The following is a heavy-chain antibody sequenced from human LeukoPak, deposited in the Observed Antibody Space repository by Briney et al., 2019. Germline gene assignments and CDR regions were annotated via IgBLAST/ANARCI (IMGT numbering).Heavy chain of an antibody. D-gene: IGHD6-13*01. CDR2: INTNTGNP. V-gene: IGHV7-4-1*02. CDR3: ARGDPSSSWYYFDY. J-gene: IGHJ4*02. CDR1: GYTFTSYA. Sequence: ASVKVSCKASGYTFTSYAMNWVRQAPGQGLEWMGWINTNTGNPTYAQGFIGRFVFSLDTSVSTAYLQISSLKAEDTAVYYCARGDPSSSWYYFDYWGQGTLVTVSS.